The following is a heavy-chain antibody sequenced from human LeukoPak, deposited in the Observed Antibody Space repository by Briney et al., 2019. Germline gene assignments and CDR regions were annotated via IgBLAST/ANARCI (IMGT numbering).Heavy chain of an antibody. CDR3: AKFYYESSGYSLFDY. Sequence: GGSLRLSCASSGFTFSSYAMSWVRQAPGKGLEWVSAISGRGATTYYADSVKGRFTISRDNSKDTLYLQMNSLRVEDTALYYCAKFYYESSGYSLFDYWGQGTLVTVSS. V-gene: IGHV3-23*01. J-gene: IGHJ4*02. CDR2: ISGRGATT. CDR1: GFTFSSYA. D-gene: IGHD3-22*01.